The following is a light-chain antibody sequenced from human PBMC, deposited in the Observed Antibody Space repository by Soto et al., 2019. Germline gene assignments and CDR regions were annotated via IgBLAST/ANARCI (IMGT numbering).Light chain of an antibody. CDR3: QQSDNTPQT. V-gene: IGKV1-39*01. CDR1: QSISNF. CDR2: AAS. Sequence: DIQMTQSPSSLSASVGERATITCRASQSISNFLNWYQQKLGKAPKLLIYAASTFPTGVPSRFSGSGSGTDFTLTISSLQPEDFATYYCQQSDNTPQTFGQGTKVEIK. J-gene: IGKJ1*01.